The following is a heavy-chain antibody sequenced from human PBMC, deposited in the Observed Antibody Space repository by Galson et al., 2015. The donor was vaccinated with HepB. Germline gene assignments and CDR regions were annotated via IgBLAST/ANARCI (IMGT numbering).Heavy chain of an antibody. Sequence: SLRLSCAASGFTFSNAWMSWVRQAPGKGLEWVGRIKSKTDGGTTDYAAPVKGRFTISRDDSKNTLYLQMNSLKTEDTAVYYCTRQDYGDYNPIDYWGQGTLVTVSS. D-gene: IGHD4-17*01. CDR1: GFTFSNAW. V-gene: IGHV3-15*01. CDR2: IKSKTDGGTT. J-gene: IGHJ4*02. CDR3: TRQDYGDYNPIDY.